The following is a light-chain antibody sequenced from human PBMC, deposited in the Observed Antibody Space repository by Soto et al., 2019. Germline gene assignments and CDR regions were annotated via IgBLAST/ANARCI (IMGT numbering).Light chain of an antibody. J-gene: IGKJ1*01. CDR2: GAS. CDR3: QQYGSSPRG. V-gene: IGKV3-20*01. CDR1: QSVTGSS. Sequence: ETVLTQSPGTLSLSPGDRATLSCRASQSVTGSSLAWYQQKPGQAPRLLIYGASSRATGIPDRFSGSGSGTDFTLTISRLEPEDFAVYYCQQYGSSPRGFGQGTKVDIK.